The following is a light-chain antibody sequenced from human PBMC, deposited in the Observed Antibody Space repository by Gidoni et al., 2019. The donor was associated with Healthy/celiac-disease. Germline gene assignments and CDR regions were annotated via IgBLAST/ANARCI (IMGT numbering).Light chain of an antibody. CDR2: DAS. CDR1: QSVSSY. Sequence: EIVLPQSPATLSLSPGERATLSCRASQSVSSYLAWYQQKPGQAPRLLIYDASTRATGIPARFSGSGSGTDFTLTISSLEPEDFAVYYCQQRSNWPPTFGGGTKVEIK. CDR3: QQRSNWPPT. J-gene: IGKJ4*01. V-gene: IGKV3-11*01.